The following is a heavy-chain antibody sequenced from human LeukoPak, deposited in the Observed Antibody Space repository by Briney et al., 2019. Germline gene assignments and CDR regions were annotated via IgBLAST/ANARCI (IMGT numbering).Heavy chain of an antibody. CDR1: GDSVSRNSAA. CDR2: TYYRSKWYN. CDR3: ARADGDRDGYNSWFDP. Sequence: SQTLSLTCAISGDSVSRNSAAWNWIRQSPSRGLEWLGRTYYRSKWYNDYAVSVESRITINPDTSKNQFSLQLNSVTPEDTAVYYCARADGDRDGYNSWFDPWGQGTLVTVSS. J-gene: IGHJ5*02. D-gene: IGHD5-24*01. V-gene: IGHV6-1*01.